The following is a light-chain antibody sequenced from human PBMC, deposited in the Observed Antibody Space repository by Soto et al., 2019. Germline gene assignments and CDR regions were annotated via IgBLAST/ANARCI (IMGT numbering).Light chain of an antibody. CDR1: QSISNY. Sequence: DIQMTQSPSSLSASVGDRVAITCRASQSISNYLNWYQQKPGKVPRLLIYAASSLQSGVPSRFSGSGSGRDFTLTISSLQPEDFATYYCQQSYTTPSITFGQGTRLEIK. CDR2: AAS. J-gene: IGKJ5*01. V-gene: IGKV1-39*01. CDR3: QQSYTTPSIT.